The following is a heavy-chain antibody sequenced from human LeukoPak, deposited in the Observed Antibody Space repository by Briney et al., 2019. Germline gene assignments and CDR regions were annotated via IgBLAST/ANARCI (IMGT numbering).Heavy chain of an antibody. J-gene: IGHJ4*02. CDR3: ARDRCSSTSCFYDY. CDR2: IKQDGSEQ. CDR1: GFTFSHYW. D-gene: IGHD2-2*01. Sequence: GGSLRLSCAASGFTFSHYWMTWVRQAPGKGLEWVANIKQDGSEQYYVDSVKGRFTISRDNAKNSLYLQMNSLRVEDTAVYYCARDRCSSTSCFYDYWGQGTVVTVSS. V-gene: IGHV3-7*01.